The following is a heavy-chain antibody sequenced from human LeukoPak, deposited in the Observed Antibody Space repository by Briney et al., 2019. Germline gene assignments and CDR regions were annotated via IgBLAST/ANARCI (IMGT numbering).Heavy chain of an antibody. CDR2: IYYSGST. CDR3: ARFSSGWWGYFDY. CDR1: GGSISSYY. D-gene: IGHD6-19*01. V-gene: IGHV4-59*01. J-gene: IGHJ4*02. Sequence: SETMSLTCTVSGGSISSYYWSWIRQPPGKGLEWIGYIYYSGSTNYNPSLKSRVTISVDTSKNQFSLKLSSVTAADTAVYYCARFSSGWWGYFDYWGQGTLVTVSS.